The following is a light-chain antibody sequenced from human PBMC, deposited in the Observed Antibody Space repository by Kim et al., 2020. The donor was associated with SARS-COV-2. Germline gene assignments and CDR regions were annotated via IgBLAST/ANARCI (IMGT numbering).Light chain of an antibody. Sequence: ANSNCKSSQSDLSSYNNKNFLQRYQTKPGQPPNVLLLWASTRASGVPDRFSGSGSGTDFNLTISSLQAEDVAVYYCQQSYSAPLTFGGGTKVDIK. CDR3: QQSYSAPLT. V-gene: IGKV4-1*01. J-gene: IGKJ4*01. CDR1: QSDLSSYNNKNF. CDR2: WAS.